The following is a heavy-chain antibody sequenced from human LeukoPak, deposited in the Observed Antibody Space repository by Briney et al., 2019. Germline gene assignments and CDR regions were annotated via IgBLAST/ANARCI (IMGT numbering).Heavy chain of an antibody. J-gene: IGHJ5*02. V-gene: IGHV4-59*01. D-gene: IGHD3-10*01. CDR2: IYNSGST. CDR3: ARDQGTWWFDP. CDR1: GGSISSSY. Sequence: PSETLSLTCTVSGGSISSSYWSWIRQPPGKGLEWIGCIYNSGSTSYNPSLKSRVTISVDMSKNQFSLKLSSVTAADTAVYYCARDQGTWWFDPWGQGTLVTVSS.